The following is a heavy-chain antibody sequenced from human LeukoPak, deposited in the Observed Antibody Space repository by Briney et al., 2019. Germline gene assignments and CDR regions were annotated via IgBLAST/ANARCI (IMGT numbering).Heavy chain of an antibody. CDR3: ARKDDVLRYFDWPSHLDY. CDR2: ISGSGGST. D-gene: IGHD3-9*01. Sequence: GGSLRLSCAASGFTFSSNAMSWVRQAPGKGLEWVSAISGSGGSTYYADSVKGRFTISRDNSKNTLYLQMNSLRAEDTAVYYCARKDDVLRYFDWPSHLDYWGQGTLVTVSS. CDR1: GFTFSSNA. J-gene: IGHJ4*02. V-gene: IGHV3-23*01.